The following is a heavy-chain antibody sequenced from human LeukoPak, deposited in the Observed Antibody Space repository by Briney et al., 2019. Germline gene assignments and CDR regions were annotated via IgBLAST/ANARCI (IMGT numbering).Heavy chain of an antibody. CDR2: MNPNSGNT. V-gene: IGHV1-8*01. J-gene: IGHJ4*02. D-gene: IGHD3-16*02. CDR3: ARGRGLYDYVWGSYRLYYFDY. Sequence: GASVKVSCKASGYTFTSYDISWVRQATGQGLEWMGWMNPNSGNTGYAQKFQGRVTMTRNTSISTAYMELSSLRSEDTAVYYCARGRGLYDYVWGSYRLYYFDYWGQGTLVTVSS. CDR1: GYTFTSYD.